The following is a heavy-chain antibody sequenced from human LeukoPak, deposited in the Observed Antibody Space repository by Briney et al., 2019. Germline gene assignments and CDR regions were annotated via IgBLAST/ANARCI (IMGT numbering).Heavy chain of an antibody. CDR2: ISSSSSYI. Sequence: GGSLRLSCAASGFPFSSYSMNWVRQAPGKGLEWVSSISSSSSYIYYADSVKGRFTISRENAKSSLYLQMNSLRAEDTAVYYCARSDDSSGYYLDYWGQGTLVTVSS. CDR3: ARSDDSSGYYLDY. D-gene: IGHD3-22*01. J-gene: IGHJ4*02. V-gene: IGHV3-21*01. CDR1: GFPFSSYS.